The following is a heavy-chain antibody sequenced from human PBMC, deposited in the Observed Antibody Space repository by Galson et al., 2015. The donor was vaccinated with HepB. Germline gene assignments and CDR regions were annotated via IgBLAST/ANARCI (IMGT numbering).Heavy chain of an antibody. CDR3: VRYLDGVCDY. V-gene: IGHV3-48*02. CDR2: ISSSSSVI. J-gene: IGHJ4*02. Sequence: SLRLSCAASGFTFSTYSMNWVRQAPGKGLEWVSYISSSSSVIYYADSVKGRFTISRDNAKKSLYLQMDSLRDEDTAVYYGVRYLDGVCDYWGQGTLVTVSS. D-gene: IGHD3-9*01. CDR1: GFTFSTYS.